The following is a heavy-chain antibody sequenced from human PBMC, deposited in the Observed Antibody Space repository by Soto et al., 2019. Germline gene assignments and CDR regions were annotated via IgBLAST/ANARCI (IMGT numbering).Heavy chain of an antibody. CDR3: AKAVLQWQKVEWFDH. CDR2: LYGSGDT. CDR1: GFIVSSKY. D-gene: IGHD4-4*01. J-gene: IGHJ5*02. V-gene: IGHV3-66*01. Sequence: KLVESGGGLVQPGGSLRLSCAASGFIVSSKYMSWVRQAPGKGLEWVSVLYGSGDTYYADSVRGRFTIWRDSSKNTLYLQMNRLRVDDTGVYYCAKAVLQWQKVEWFDHWGQGALVSVSS.